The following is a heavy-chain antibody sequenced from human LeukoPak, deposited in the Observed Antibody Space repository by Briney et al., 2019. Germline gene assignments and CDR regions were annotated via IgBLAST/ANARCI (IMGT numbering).Heavy chain of an antibody. V-gene: IGHV4-59*08. J-gene: IGHJ4*02. CDR1: GGSISSYY. Sequence: SETLSLTCTVSGGSISSYYWSWIRQPPGKGLEWIGYIYYSGSTNYNPSLKSRVTISVDTSKNQFSLKLSSVTAADTAVYYCARASSTYYYDSSGPLDYWGQGTLVTVSS. D-gene: IGHD3-22*01. CDR2: IYYSGST. CDR3: ARASSTYYYDSSGPLDY.